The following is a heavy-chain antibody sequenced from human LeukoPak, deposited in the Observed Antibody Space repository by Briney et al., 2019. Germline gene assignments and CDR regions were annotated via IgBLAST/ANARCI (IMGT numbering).Heavy chain of an antibody. Sequence: PSQTLSLACTVSGDSISRSSYFWGWIREPPGKGLEWIGTIYFSGSTYYKPTLKSRVTISVDTSKNQLSLKLSSVTAADTAVYYCASRSDDSSLYYFDYWGQGTLVTVSS. J-gene: IGHJ4*02. CDR3: ASRSDDSSLYYFDY. CDR2: IYFSGST. V-gene: IGHV4-39*01. D-gene: IGHD3-22*01. CDR1: GDSISRSSYF.